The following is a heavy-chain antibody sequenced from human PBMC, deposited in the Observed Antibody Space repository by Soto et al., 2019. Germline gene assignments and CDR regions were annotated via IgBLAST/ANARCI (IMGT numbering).Heavy chain of an antibody. CDR3: ARDRVKVAARPSGMDV. D-gene: IGHD6-6*01. V-gene: IGHV1-69*13. CDR1: GGTFSSYA. Sequence: ASVKVSCKASGGTFSSYAISWVRQAPGQGLEWMGGIIPIFGTANYAQKFQGRVTITADESTSTAYMELSSLRSEDTAVYYCARDRVKVAARPSGMDVWGQGTTVTVSS. CDR2: IIPIFGTA. J-gene: IGHJ6*02.